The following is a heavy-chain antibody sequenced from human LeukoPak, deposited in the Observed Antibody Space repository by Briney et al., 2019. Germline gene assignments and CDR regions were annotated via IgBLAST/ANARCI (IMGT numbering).Heavy chain of an antibody. CDR3: ARDATSSLGSGYFDF. CDR2: ISSDGGTK. D-gene: IGHD2-15*01. V-gene: IGHV3-30*04. J-gene: IGHJ4*02. Sequence: PGRSLRLSCAASGFTLSDHAMHWVRQAPGKGVEWVTVISSDGGTKYNADSVQGRFTISRDNSKNTLYLQMNSLRTEDTAVYYCARDATSSLGSGYFDFWGKGILVTVSS. CDR1: GFTLSDHA.